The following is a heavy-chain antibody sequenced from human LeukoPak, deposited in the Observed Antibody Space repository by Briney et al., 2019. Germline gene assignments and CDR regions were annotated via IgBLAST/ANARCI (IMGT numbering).Heavy chain of an antibody. J-gene: IGHJ4*02. CDR2: VSTNGDVT. CDR1: GLTFNSHS. CDR3: AKLSLSGRSQSADY. D-gene: IGHD3-10*01. V-gene: IGHV3-23*01. Sequence: GGSLRLSCVASGLTFNSHSMSWVRQAPGMGVEWVSVVSTNGDVTFYADSVKGRFTISRDNSKNTLFLQMNSLRAEDTAVYYCAKLSLSGRSQSADYWGQGTLVTVSS.